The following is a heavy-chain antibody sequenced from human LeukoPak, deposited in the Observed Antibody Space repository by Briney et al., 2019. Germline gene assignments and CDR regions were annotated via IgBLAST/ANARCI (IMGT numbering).Heavy chain of an antibody. J-gene: IGHJ6*02. V-gene: IGHV4-4*07. CDR2: ISTSGST. Sequence: SETLSLTCTVSSGSISSSYWSWIRQPAGKGLEWIGHISTSGSTNSNPSLKSRVTMSVDTSKKQFSLKLYSVTAADTAVYYCARVQGYYYYGMDVWGQGTTVTVSS. CDR3: ARVQGYYYYGMDV. CDR1: SGSISSSY.